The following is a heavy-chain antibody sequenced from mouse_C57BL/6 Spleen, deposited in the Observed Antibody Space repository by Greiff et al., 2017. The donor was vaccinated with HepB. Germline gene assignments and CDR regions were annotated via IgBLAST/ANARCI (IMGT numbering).Heavy chain of an antibody. CDR2: ISSGGDYI. J-gene: IGHJ4*01. CDR1: GFTFSSYA. Sequence: EVKLVESGEGLVKPGGSLKLSCAASGFTFSSYAMSWVRQTPEKRLEWVAYISSGGDYIYYADTVKGRFIISRDNARNTLYLQMIRLKSEDTAMYYCTRDGSSDAMDYWGQGTSVTVSS. CDR3: TRDGSSDAMDY. V-gene: IGHV5-9-1*02. D-gene: IGHD1-1*01.